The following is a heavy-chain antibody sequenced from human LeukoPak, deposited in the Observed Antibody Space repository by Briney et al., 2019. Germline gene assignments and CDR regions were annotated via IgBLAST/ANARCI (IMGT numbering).Heavy chain of an antibody. D-gene: IGHD5-18*01. V-gene: IGHV3-11*04. Sequence: GGSLRLSCAGSGFIFSDYYMTWIRQPPGKGLEWVSYISSSGSTIYYADSVKGRFTISRDNAKNSLYLQMNSLRAEDTAVYYCARDDPIFSESGYSYDTNDYWGQGTLVTVSS. CDR2: ISSSGSTI. CDR3: ARDDPIFSESGYSYDTNDY. J-gene: IGHJ4*02. CDR1: GFIFSDYY.